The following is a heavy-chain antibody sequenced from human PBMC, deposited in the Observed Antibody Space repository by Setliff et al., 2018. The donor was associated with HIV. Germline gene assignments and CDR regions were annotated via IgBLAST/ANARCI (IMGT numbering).Heavy chain of an antibody. CDR2: MHASGST. V-gene: IGHV4-61*09. J-gene: IGHJ6*02. D-gene: IGHD3-16*01. Sequence: TLSLTCTVSGDFFSSDYYWAWIRQPAGKRLEWIGHMHASGSTYYNPSLNSRASISVDTSNSQVSLRLTSVTAADTAVYYCAREIPFRGNANMWDYYAMDVWGQGITVTVSS. CDR1: GDFFSSDYY. CDR3: AREIPFRGNANMWDYYAMDV.